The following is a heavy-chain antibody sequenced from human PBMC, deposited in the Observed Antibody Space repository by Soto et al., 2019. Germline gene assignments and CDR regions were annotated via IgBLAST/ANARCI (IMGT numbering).Heavy chain of an antibody. Sequence: QVQLQQSGPGLLRPSQTLSLTCAISGDSVSSDNAAWNWIRQSPSRGLAWLGRAYYRSKWYIEYAPSVNSRMTINPDTSKNRLSLQLISVNLEDTAVYYCVRSRVFIAVTSVTNYYYYYGMDVCGQGTSVTVSS. D-gene: IGHD6-19*01. CDR2: AYYRSKWYI. V-gene: IGHV6-1*01. CDR1: GDSVSSDNAA. J-gene: IGHJ6*02. CDR3: VRSRVFIAVTSVTNYYYYYGMDV.